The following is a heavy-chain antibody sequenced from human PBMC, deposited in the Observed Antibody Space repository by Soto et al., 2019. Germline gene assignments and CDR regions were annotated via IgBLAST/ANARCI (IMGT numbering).Heavy chain of an antibody. D-gene: IGHD5-12*01. CDR3: AKDHSGYDFGY. J-gene: IGHJ4*02. V-gene: IGHV3-48*01. CDR1: GFTFSSYS. CDR2: ISNSRSTI. Sequence: GGSLRLSCAASGFTFSSYSMNWVRQAPGKGLEWVAYISNSRSTIYYADSVKGRFTISRDNSKNTLYLQMNSLRAEDTAVYYCAKDHSGYDFGYWGQGTLVTVSS.